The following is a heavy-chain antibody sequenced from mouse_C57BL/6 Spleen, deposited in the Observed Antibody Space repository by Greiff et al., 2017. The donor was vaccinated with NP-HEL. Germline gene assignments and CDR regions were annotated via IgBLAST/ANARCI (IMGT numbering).Heavy chain of an antibody. V-gene: IGHV1-50*01. CDR3: ARPSYGSSYGDYYALDY. D-gene: IGHD1-1*01. CDR2: IDPSDSYT. CDR1: GYTFTSYW. J-gene: IGHJ4*01. Sequence: VQLQQSGAELVKPGASVKLSCKASGYTFTSYWMQWVKQRPGQGLEWIGEIDPSDSYTNYNQKFKGKATLTVDTSSSTAYMQLSSLTSEDSAVYYCARPSYGSSYGDYYALDYWGQGTSVTVSS.